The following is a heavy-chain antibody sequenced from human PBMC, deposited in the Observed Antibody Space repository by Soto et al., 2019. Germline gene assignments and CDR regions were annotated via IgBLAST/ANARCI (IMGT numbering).Heavy chain of an antibody. J-gene: IGHJ4*02. CDR2: INHSGST. CDR1: SASISSSNW. D-gene: IGHD6-6*01. Sequence: SETLSLTCAVSSASISSSNWWSWVRQPPGKGLEWIGEINHSGSTNYNPSLKSRVTISVDTSKNQFSLKLSSVTAADTAVYYCAREYSSSLGEFDYWGQGTLVTVSS. CDR3: AREYSSSLGEFDY. V-gene: IGHV4-4*02.